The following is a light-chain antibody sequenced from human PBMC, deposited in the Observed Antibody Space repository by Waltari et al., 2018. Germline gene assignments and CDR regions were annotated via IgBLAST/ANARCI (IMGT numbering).Light chain of an antibody. CDR2: PAS. V-gene: IGKV1-9*01. CDR1: QSVSSY. CDR3: QQVNSYPLT. J-gene: IGKJ4*01. Sequence: LTQSPATLSLSPGERATLSCRASQSVSSYLAWYQQKPGKAPRLLIYPASTLQSGVPSGFSGSGSGTDFTLIISSLQPEDFATYYCQQVNSYPLTFGGGTKVEV.